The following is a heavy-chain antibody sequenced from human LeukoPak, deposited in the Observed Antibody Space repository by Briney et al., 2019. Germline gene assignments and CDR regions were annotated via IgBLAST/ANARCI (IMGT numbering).Heavy chain of an antibody. Sequence: PGGSLRLSCAASGFTFFTYSMHWVRQAPGKGLEWLAVSSFDENNKYYADSVRGRFTISRDNSKNTLYLQMNSLRAEDTAVYYCAKVLTLTAIPPRGYFDYWGQGTLVTVSS. CDR2: SSFDENNK. CDR3: AKVLTLTAIPPRGYFDY. D-gene: IGHD2-21*02. J-gene: IGHJ4*02. CDR1: GFTFFTYS. V-gene: IGHV3-30*18.